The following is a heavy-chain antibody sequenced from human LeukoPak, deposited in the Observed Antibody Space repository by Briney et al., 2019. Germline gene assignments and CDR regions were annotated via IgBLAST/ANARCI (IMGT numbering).Heavy chain of an antibody. Sequence: GXXLXLSCAASGFTFDDYAMHWVRQAPGKGLEWVSLISGDGGSTYYADSVKGRFTISRDNSKNSLYLQMNSLRTEDTALYYCARRDYYDSSGHYGEVYWGQGTLVTVSS. CDR3: ARRDYYDSSGHYGEVY. V-gene: IGHV3-43*02. D-gene: IGHD3-22*01. J-gene: IGHJ4*02. CDR1: GFTFDDYA. CDR2: ISGDGGST.